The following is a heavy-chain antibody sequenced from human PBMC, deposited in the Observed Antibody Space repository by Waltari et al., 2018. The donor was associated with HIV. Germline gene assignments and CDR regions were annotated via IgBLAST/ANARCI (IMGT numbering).Heavy chain of an antibody. Sequence: EVQLVESGGGLVQPGRSLRLSCAASGFSFLYYAMTWVRQAPGKGLEWISYISSSSSNIKYADSVKGRFTISRDNTKRSLDLHMNNLRDEDTAVYFCARDTLNLYFGLDVWGQGTTVSVSS. V-gene: IGHV3-48*02. CDR3: ARDTLNLYFGLDV. CDR1: GFSFLYYA. J-gene: IGHJ6*02. CDR2: ISSSSSNI.